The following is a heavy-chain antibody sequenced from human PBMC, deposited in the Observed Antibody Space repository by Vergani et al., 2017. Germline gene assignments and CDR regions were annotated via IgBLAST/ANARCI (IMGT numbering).Heavy chain of an antibody. CDR1: GFTFSTYA. D-gene: IGHD3-3*01. CDR2: ISSDGGST. J-gene: IGHJ4*02. Sequence: EVQLLESGGGLVQPGGSLRLSCAASGFTFSTYAMTWVRQAPGKGLEWVSTISSDGGSTYYADSVKGRFTISRDNSKNTLSLQMNSLRAEDTAVYYCAKGPLLRFLEWFPLHYWGQGTLVTVSS. V-gene: IGHV3-23*01. CDR3: AKGPLLRFLEWFPLHY.